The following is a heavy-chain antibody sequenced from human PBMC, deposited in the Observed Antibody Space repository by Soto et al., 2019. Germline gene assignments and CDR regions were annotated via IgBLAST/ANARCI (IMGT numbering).Heavy chain of an antibody. Sequence: QVQLVESGGGVVQPGRSLRLSCAASGFTFSSYGMHWVRQAPGKGLEWVALVSYHGTNKYYGDSVNGRFTISRDNSKNTLYLQMNSLRAEETAVYYCARGLPYDSSGYFFDYWGQGTLVTVSS. V-gene: IGHV3-30*03. D-gene: IGHD3-22*01. CDR3: ARGLPYDSSGYFFDY. CDR1: GFTFSSYG. J-gene: IGHJ4*02. CDR2: VSYHGTNK.